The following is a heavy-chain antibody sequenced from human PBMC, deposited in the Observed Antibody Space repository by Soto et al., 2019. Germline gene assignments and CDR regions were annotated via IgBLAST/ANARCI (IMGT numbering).Heavy chain of an antibody. D-gene: IGHD3-22*01. Sequence: SQTLSLTCAISGDSVSTNTATWDWIRQSPSRGLEWLGRTYYRSKWYNDYAVSVKSRITINSDISKNQFSLQLNSMTPEDTAVYYCARDFSGYPDSWGQGTLVTVSS. CDR1: GDSVSTNTAT. CDR3: ARDFSGYPDS. J-gene: IGHJ4*02. V-gene: IGHV6-1*01. CDR2: TYYRSKWYN.